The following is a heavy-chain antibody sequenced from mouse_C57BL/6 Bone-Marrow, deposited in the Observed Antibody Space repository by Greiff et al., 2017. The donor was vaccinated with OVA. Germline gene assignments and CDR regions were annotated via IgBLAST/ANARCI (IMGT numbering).Heavy chain of an antibody. CDR2: IYPGSGST. V-gene: IGHV1-55*01. CDR3: ARTYYGYDGVDY. D-gene: IGHD2-9*01. CDR1: GYTFTSYW. J-gene: IGHJ2*01. Sequence: VQLQQPGAELVKPGASVKMSCKASGYTFTSYWITWVKQRPGQGLEWIGDIYPGSGSTNYNEKFKSKATLTVDTSSSTAYMQLSSLTSEDSAVYYCARTYYGYDGVDYGGQGTTLTVSS.